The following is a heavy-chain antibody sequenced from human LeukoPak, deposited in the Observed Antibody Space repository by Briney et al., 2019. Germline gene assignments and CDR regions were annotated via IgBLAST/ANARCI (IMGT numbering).Heavy chain of an antibody. J-gene: IGHJ5*02. Sequence: GRSLRLSCAASGFTFHDYAMHWVRQAPGKGLEWVSGISWNSGIIGYADSVKGRFTTSRDNAKNSLYLQMNSLRAEDTAVYYCVREGGSDWYSGWFDPWGQGTLVTVSS. CDR2: ISWNSGII. CDR1: GFTFHDYA. CDR3: VREGGSDWYSGWFDP. D-gene: IGHD6-19*01. V-gene: IGHV3-9*01.